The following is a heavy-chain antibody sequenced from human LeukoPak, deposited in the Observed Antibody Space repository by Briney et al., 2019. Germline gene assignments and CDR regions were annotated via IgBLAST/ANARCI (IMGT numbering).Heavy chain of an antibody. D-gene: IGHD2-2*01. CDR1: GGSISSGGYY. Sequence: SPTLSLTCTVSGGSISSGGYYWSWIRQHPGKGLEWIGYIYYSGSTYYNPSLKSRVTISVDTSKNQFSLKLSSVTAADTAVYYCARSFYYCSSTSCLDYWGQGTLVTVSS. V-gene: IGHV4-31*03. CDR2: IYYSGST. CDR3: ARSFYYCSSTSCLDY. J-gene: IGHJ4*02.